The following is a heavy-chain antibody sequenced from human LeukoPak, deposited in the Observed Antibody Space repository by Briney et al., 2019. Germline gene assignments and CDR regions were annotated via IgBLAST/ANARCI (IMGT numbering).Heavy chain of an antibody. CDR3: ARRPGGYSSSWYREYYFDY. V-gene: IGHV4-34*01. CDR1: GGSISSYY. D-gene: IGHD6-13*01. CDR2: INHSGST. Sequence: SETLSLTCTVSGGSISSYYWSWIRQPPGKGLEWIGEINHSGSTNYNPSLKSRVTISVDTSKNQFSLKLSSVTAADTAVYYCARRPGGYSSSWYREYYFDYWGQGTLVTVSS. J-gene: IGHJ4*02.